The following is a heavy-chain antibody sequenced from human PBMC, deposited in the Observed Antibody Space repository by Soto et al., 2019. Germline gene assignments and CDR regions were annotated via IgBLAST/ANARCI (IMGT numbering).Heavy chain of an antibody. V-gene: IGHV3-73*02. CDR2: IRSKANSYAT. J-gene: IGHJ4*02. CDR1: GFTFSGSA. Sequence: EVQLVESGGGLVQPGGSLKLSCAASGFTFSGSAMHWVRQASGKGLEWVGRIRSKANSYATAYAASVKGRFTISRDDSKNTAYLQMNSLKTEDTAVYYWTCDSSGYSQWAIGAFDYWGQGTLVTVSS. D-gene: IGHD3-22*01. CDR3: TCDSSGYSQWAIGAFDY.